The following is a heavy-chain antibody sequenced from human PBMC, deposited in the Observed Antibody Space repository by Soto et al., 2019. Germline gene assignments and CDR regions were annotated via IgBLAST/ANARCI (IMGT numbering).Heavy chain of an antibody. CDR1: GFTFSSYS. CDR2: ISSSSSYI. CDR3: ARGLTGGPNTYYDFWSGYYSYYYGMDV. J-gene: IGHJ6*02. V-gene: IGHV3-21*01. Sequence: GGSLRLSCAASGFTFSSYSMNWVRQAPGKGLEWVSSISSSSSYIYYADSVKGRFTISRDNAKNSLYLQMNSLRAEDTAVYYCARGLTGGPNTYYDFWSGYYSYYYGMDVWGQGTTVTVSS. D-gene: IGHD3-3*01.